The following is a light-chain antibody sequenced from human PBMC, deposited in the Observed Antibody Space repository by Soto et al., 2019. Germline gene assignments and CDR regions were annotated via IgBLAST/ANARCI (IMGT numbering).Light chain of an antibody. CDR1: ESISTW. CDR2: GAS. Sequence: IDVTQTPTTLSASVGDRVTITCRASESISTWLAWYQQKQGKAPKLLMHGASRLESGVPSRFSGSGSGTEFTLTISSLQPDVFAPYYSQQYLNYPIPFGQRRLLE. CDR3: QQYLNYPIP. J-gene: IGKJ5*01. V-gene: IGKV1-5*01.